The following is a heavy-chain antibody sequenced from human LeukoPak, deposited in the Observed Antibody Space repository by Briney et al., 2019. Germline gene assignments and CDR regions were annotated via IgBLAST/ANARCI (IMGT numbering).Heavy chain of an antibody. CDR1: GYASNAYG. CDR2: ISGYNYNT. J-gene: IGHJ4*02. D-gene: IGHD5-12*01. Sequence: ASVKVSCKPSGYASNAYGISWVRQAPGRGLEWLGWISGYNYNTNYAQMFRGRVTMTIDTSTITAYMELRSLTSDDTAVYYCARDKSVATAPRHPFDYWGQGTLITVSS. CDR3: ARDKSVATAPRHPFDY. V-gene: IGHV1-18*01.